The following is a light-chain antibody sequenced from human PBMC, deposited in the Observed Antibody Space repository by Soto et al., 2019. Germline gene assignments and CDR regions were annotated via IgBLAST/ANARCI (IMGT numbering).Light chain of an antibody. J-gene: IGKJ1*01. CDR2: HAS. CDR3: QQYSSYPT. CDR1: QGISNW. Sequence: DIQMTQAPSTLSASIGDTVTVAFRASQGISNWLAWYQQKPGKAPNLLIFHASSLESGVPSRFSGSGSGTEFTITISSLQYDDFATYYCQQYSSYPTFGQGTKVDI. V-gene: IGKV1-5*01.